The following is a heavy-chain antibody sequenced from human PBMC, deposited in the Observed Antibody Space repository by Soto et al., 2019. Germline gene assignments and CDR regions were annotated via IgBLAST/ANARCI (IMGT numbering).Heavy chain of an antibody. CDR3: ARERSGSDSFDY. CDR2: INGDGSTT. CDR1: GFTLSSYW. J-gene: IGHJ4*02. D-gene: IGHD3-10*01. V-gene: IGHV3-74*01. Sequence: EVQLVESGGGIVQPGGSLRLSCAASGFTLSSYWIHWVRQAPGKGLVWVSRINGDGSTTNYADSLRGRFTISRDNAKNTVFLQVNSLRAEDTAVYYCARERSGSDSFDYWGQGTLVTVSS.